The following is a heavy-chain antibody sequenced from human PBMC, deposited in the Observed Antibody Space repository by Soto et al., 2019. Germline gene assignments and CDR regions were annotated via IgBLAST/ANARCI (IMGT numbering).Heavy chain of an antibody. Sequence: TLSLTCTVSGGSISSGGYSWSWIRQPPGKGLEWIGYIYHSGSTYYNPSLKSRVTISVDTSKNQFSLKLSSVTAADTAVYYCAKNYGNAFDIWGQGTMVTVSS. V-gene: IGHV4-30-2*02. CDR3: AKNYGNAFDI. J-gene: IGHJ3*02. CDR2: IYHSGST. CDR1: GGSISSGGYS. D-gene: IGHD3-10*01.